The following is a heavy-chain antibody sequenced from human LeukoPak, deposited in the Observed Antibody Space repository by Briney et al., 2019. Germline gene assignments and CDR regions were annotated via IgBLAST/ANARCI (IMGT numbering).Heavy chain of an antibody. CDR1: GFTFSSYS. J-gene: IGHJ6*02. D-gene: IGHD3-3*01. V-gene: IGHV3-21*01. Sequence: GGSLRLSCAASGFTFSSYSMNWVRQAPGKGLEWVSSISSSSSYIYYADSVKGRFTISRDNAKNSLYLQMNSLRAEDTAVYYCARDQANYDFWSGYYTYYYYGMDVWGQGTTVTVSS. CDR2: ISSSSSYI. CDR3: ARDQANYDFWSGYYTYYYYGMDV.